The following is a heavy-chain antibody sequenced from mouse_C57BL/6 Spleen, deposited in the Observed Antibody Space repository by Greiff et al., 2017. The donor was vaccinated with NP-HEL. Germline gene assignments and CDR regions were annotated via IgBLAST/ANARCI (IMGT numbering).Heavy chain of an antibody. CDR1: GFTFSDYG. D-gene: IGHD2-4*01. Sequence: EVQLKESGGGLVKPGGSLKLSCAASGFTFSDYGMHWVRQAPEKGLEWVAYISSGSSTIYYADTVKGRFTISRDNAKNTLFLQMTSLRSEDTAMYYCARHSDYDWYFDVWGTGTTVTVSS. J-gene: IGHJ1*03. V-gene: IGHV5-17*01. CDR3: ARHSDYDWYFDV. CDR2: ISSGSSTI.